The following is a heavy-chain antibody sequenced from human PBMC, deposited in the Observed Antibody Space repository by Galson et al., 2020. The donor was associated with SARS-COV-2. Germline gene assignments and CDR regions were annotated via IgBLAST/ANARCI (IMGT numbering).Heavy chain of an antibody. Sequence: SETLSLTCAVYGGSFSGYYWSWIRQPPGKGLEWIGEINHSGSTNYNPSLKSRVTISVDTSKNQFSLKLSSVTAADTAVYYCARGPPYSIVVVPARRTWVGYYFDYWGQGTLVTVSS. J-gene: IGHJ4*02. D-gene: IGHD2-2*01. CDR3: ARGPPYSIVVVPARRTWVGYYFDY. CDR1: GGSFSGYY. V-gene: IGHV4-34*01. CDR2: INHSGST.